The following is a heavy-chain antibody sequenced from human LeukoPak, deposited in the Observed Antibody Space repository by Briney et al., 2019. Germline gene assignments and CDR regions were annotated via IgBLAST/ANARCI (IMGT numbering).Heavy chain of an antibody. D-gene: IGHD3-16*01. CDR1: GFTFSSYS. Sequence: PGGSLRLSCAASGFTFSSYSMNWVRQAPGKGLEWVSSISSSSSYIYYADSVKGRFTISRDNAKNSLYLQMSSLRAEDTAVYYCARGGDLINPYFDYWGQGTLVTVSS. CDR3: ARGGDLINPYFDY. CDR2: ISSSSSYI. J-gene: IGHJ4*02. V-gene: IGHV3-21*01.